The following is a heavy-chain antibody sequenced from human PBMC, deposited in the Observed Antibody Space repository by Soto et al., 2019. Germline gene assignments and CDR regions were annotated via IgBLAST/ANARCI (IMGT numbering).Heavy chain of an antibody. J-gene: IGHJ6*02. CDR1: GFTFSSYA. CDR3: AKDRGYYYGMDV. Sequence: EVQLLESGGGLVQPGGSLRLSCAASGFTFSSYAMSWVRQAPGKGLEWLSAISGSGGSTYYADSVKGRFTISRDNSKNTLYLQMNSLRAEDTAVYYCAKDRGYYYGMDVWGQGTTVTVSS. CDR2: ISGSGGST. V-gene: IGHV3-23*01.